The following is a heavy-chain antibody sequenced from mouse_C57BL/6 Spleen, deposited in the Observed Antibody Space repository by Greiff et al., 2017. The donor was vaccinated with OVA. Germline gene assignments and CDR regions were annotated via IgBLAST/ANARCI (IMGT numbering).Heavy chain of an antibody. Sequence: VQLQQSGPELVKPGASVKISCKASGYAFSSSWMNWVKQRPGKGLEWIGRIYPGDGDTNYNGKFKGKATLTADKSSSTAYMQLSSLTSEDSAVYFCARNYYGSSQGYFDYWGQGTTLTVSS. CDR2: IYPGDGDT. CDR3: ARNYYGSSQGYFDY. D-gene: IGHD1-1*01. V-gene: IGHV1-82*01. CDR1: GYAFSSSW. J-gene: IGHJ2*01.